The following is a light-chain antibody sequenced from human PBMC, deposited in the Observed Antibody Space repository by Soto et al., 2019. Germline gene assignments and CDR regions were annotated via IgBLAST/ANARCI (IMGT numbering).Light chain of an antibody. CDR1: SSDVGGYNY. V-gene: IGLV2-14*01. Sequence: QSVLTQPASVSGSPGQSITISCTGTSSDVGGYNYVSWYQQHPGKAPKFMIYDVSNRPSGVSNRFSGSKSGNTPSLTISGLQAEDEADYYCSSYTSSSTLVFGGGTKLTVL. CDR2: DVS. CDR3: SSYTSSSTLV. J-gene: IGLJ2*01.